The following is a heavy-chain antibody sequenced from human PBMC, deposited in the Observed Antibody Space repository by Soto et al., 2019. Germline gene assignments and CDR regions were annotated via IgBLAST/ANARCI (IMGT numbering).Heavy chain of an antibody. J-gene: IGHJ6*02. CDR3: ARHGAYSTSVYYYYGMDV. D-gene: IGHD6-13*01. CDR2: SNYGGPT. CDR1: GGAINSTVYY. Sequence: XETLSLTRTVSGGAINSTVYYLGWIRQPPGKGLEWIGSSNYGGPTYYSPSLQSRVTISLDTAKNHFSLNLRSVTAADTAVYYCARHGAYSTSVYYYYGMDVWGQGTTVTVSS. V-gene: IGHV4-39*01.